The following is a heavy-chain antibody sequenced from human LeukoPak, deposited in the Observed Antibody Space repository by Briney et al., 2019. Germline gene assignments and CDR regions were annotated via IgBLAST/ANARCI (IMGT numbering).Heavy chain of an antibody. D-gene: IGHD3-3*01. J-gene: IGHJ3*02. V-gene: IGHV4-59*01. CDR1: GGSISNYY. Sequence: SETLSLTCTVSGGSISNYYWSWIRQPPGRGLEWIGYVYYSGSTNYNPSLESRVTISVDTSGNQFSLKLSSVTAADTAVYYCARADFWSGYPDAFDIWGQGTMVTVSS. CDR3: ARADFWSGYPDAFDI. CDR2: VYYSGST.